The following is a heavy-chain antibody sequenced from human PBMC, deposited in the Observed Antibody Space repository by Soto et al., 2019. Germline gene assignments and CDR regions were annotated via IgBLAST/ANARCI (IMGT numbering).Heavy chain of an antibody. CDR3: ARRLGYCSGGSCYFDY. J-gene: IGHJ4*02. D-gene: IGHD2-15*01. CDR1: GFTCSDYY. V-gene: IGHV3-11*01. CDR2: ISSSGSTI. Sequence: GGSLRLSCAASGFTCSDYYMSWIRQAPGKGLEWVSYISSSGSTIYYADSVKGRFTISRDNAKNSLYLQMNSLRAEDTAVYYCARRLGYCSGGSCYFDYWGQATLVTVSS.